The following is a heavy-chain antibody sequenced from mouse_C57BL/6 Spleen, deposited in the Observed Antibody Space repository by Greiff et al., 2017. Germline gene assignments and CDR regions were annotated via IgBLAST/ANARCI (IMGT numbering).Heavy chain of an antibody. V-gene: IGHV1-50*01. D-gene: IGHD2-2*01. CDR2: LDPSDIYT. CDR1: GYTFTSYW. CDR3: AREGKNGYDVDYFDY. J-gene: IGHJ2*01. Sequence: QVQLQQPGAELVKPGASVKMSCKASGYTFTSYWMQWVKQRPGQGLEWIGELDPSDIYTNSNQKFKSKATLPVDTSSSTAYMQLSSRTSEDYAVYYCAREGKNGYDVDYFDYWGQGTTLTVSS.